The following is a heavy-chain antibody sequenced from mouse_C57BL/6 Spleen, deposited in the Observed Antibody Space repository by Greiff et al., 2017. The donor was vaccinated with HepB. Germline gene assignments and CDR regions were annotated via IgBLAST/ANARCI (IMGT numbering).Heavy chain of an antibody. CDR1: GYAFTNYL. Sequence: VQLQQSGAELVRPGTSVKVSCKASGYAFTNYLIEWVKQRPGQGLEWIGVINPGSGDTNYNGKFKGKATLTADKSSSTAYMQLSSLTSEDSAVYFCARDGYYGSAYWGQGTLVTVSA. D-gene: IGHD2-3*01. V-gene: IGHV1-54*01. CDR2: INPGSGDT. J-gene: IGHJ3*01. CDR3: ARDGYYGSAY.